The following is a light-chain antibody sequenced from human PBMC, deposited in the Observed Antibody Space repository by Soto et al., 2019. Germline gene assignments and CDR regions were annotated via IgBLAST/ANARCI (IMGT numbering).Light chain of an antibody. CDR2: GAS. V-gene: IGKV3-15*01. CDR1: QRVSSN. Sequence: EIVMTQSPATLSVSPGERATLSCRASQRVSSNLAWYHQKPGQAPRLLIYGASTRATGIPARFSGSGSETEFTLTISSLQSEDFAVYYCQQYNNWPPWTFGQGTKVEIK. J-gene: IGKJ1*01. CDR3: QQYNNWPPWT.